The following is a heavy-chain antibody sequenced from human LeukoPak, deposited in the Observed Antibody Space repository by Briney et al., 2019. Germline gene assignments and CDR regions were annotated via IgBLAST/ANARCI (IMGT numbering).Heavy chain of an antibody. CDR2: ISYDGSNK. Sequence: GRSLRLSCAASGSTFSSYGMHWVRQAPGKGLEWVAVISYDGSNKYYADSVKGRFTISRDNSKNTLYLQMNSLRAEDTAVYYCAKDGGYCSGGSCYSAYYVFDYWGQGTLVTVSS. CDR3: AKDGGYCSGGSCYSAYYVFDY. D-gene: IGHD2-15*01. CDR1: GSTFSSYG. V-gene: IGHV3-30*18. J-gene: IGHJ4*02.